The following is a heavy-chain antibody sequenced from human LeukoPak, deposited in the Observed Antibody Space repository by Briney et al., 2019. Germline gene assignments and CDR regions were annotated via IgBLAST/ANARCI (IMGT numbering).Heavy chain of an antibody. Sequence: GGSLRLSCAASGFTFSTYAMSWVRQAPGKGLEWLSGISGSGGSTFYADSVKGRFAISRDNSKDTLSLQMNSLRAEDTAVYYCAKYHGDTPTDLDYWGQGTLVTVSS. CDR2: ISGSGGST. V-gene: IGHV3-23*01. D-gene: IGHD4-17*01. J-gene: IGHJ4*02. CDR3: AKYHGDTPTDLDY. CDR1: GFTFSTYA.